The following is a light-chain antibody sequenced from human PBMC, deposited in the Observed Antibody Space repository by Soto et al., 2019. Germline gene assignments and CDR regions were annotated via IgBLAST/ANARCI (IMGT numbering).Light chain of an antibody. Sequence: DIQMTHSPSSVSASVGDRVTITCRASQDISNWLAWYQQKTGKAPKLLIYAAYSLQSEVPSRFSGSGSGTDFSLTISSLQPEDFATYYCQQANSFPRSFGGGNKVEIK. CDR2: AAY. V-gene: IGKV1D-12*01. CDR3: QQANSFPRS. CDR1: QDISNW. J-gene: IGKJ4*01.